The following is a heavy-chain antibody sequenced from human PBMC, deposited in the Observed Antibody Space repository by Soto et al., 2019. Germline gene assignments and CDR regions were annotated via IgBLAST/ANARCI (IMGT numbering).Heavy chain of an antibody. CDR1: GFTFSSYS. CDR3: ARDLPYCSSTSCYSETFYYYGMDV. CDR2: ISSSSSYI. D-gene: IGHD2-2*01. Sequence: GALRLSCAASGFTFSSYSMNWVRQAPGKGLEWVSSISSSSSYIYYADSVKGRFTISRDNAKNSLYLQMNSLRAEDTAVYYCARDLPYCSSTSCYSETFYYYGMDVWGQGTTVNVS. J-gene: IGHJ6*02. V-gene: IGHV3-21*01.